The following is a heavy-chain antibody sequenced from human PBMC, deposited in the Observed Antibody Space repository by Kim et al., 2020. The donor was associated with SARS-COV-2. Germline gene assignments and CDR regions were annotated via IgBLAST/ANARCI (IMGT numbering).Heavy chain of an antibody. Sequence: GGSLRLSCAASGFTVGGYAMHWVRQAPGRGLEWVAGICGSNGSIGDADAVKGRFTISRDNDKNSLYLQMNSLSAEDTALYYCEKVGIAAAGGVDYWGQGTLVTVSS. D-gene: IGHD6-13*01. CDR3: EKVGIAAAGGVDY. CDR2: ICGSNGSI. J-gene: IGHJ4*02. V-gene: IGHV3-9*01. CDR1: GFTVGGYA.